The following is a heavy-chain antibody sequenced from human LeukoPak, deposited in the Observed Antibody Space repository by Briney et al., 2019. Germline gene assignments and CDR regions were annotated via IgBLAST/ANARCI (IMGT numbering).Heavy chain of an antibody. CDR2: VSDTGHT. Sequence: SETLSLTCTVSGGSIRNHYWWWVRQPPGKALEWVGYVSDTGHTNSNPSLESRVTISVDTSKNQFSLKLSSVTAADAAVYYCARDSSYTSGSYYDDYFDSWSQGTLVTVSS. CDR3: ARDSSYTSGSYYDDYFDS. V-gene: IGHV4-59*11. CDR1: GGSIRNHY. J-gene: IGHJ4*02. D-gene: IGHD3-10*01.